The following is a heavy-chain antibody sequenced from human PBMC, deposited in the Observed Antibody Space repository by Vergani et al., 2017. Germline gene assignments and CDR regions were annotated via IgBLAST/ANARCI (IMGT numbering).Heavy chain of an antibody. J-gene: IGHJ6*03. CDR3: ARDKRVGYYDSSGSRYYYMDV. Sequence: QVQLVQSGAEVKKPGASVKVSCKASGYTFTGYYMHWVRQAPGQGLEWMGWINPNSGGTNYAQKFQGRVTMTTDTSTSTAYMELRSLRSDDTAVYYCARDKRVGYYDSSGSRYYYMDVWGKGTTVTVSS. CDR1: GYTFTGYY. D-gene: IGHD3-22*01. CDR2: INPNSGGT. V-gene: IGHV1-2*02.